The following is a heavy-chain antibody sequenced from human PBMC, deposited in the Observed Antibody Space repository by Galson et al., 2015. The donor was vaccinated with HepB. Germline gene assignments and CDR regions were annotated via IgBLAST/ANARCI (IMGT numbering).Heavy chain of an antibody. J-gene: IGHJ4*02. D-gene: IGHD6-19*01. V-gene: IGHV3-23*01. CDR2: ITGSGGNT. CDR3: AKEISLGYTSRWYYFDY. CDR1: GFAFSSHA. Sequence: SLRLSCAASGFAFSSHAMSWVRQAPGKGLEWISAITGSGGNTYYADSVKGRFTISRDKSKNTLSLQMNSLRAEDTAVYYCAKEISLGYTSRWYYFDYWGQGTQVALSS.